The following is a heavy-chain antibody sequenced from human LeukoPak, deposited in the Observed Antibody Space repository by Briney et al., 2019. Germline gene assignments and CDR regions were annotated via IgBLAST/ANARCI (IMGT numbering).Heavy chain of an antibody. CDR1: GSTSNNYG. J-gene: IGHJ4*02. CDR3: ANERGYNYGPFDY. V-gene: IGHV3-23*01. Sequence: PGGSLRLSCAVSGSTSNNYGMSWVRQAPGKGLEWVSGISGSGDTTLYADSVKGRFTISRDNSKNTLYLQMNSLRAEDTAVYFCANERGYNYGPFDYWGQGTLVTVSS. D-gene: IGHD5-18*01. CDR2: ISGSGDTT.